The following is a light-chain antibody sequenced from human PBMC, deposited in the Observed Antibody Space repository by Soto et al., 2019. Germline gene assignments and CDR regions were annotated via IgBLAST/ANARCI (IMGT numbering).Light chain of an antibody. CDR2: RNS. V-gene: IGLV1-40*01. CDR1: SSNIGAGYG. CDR3: LSFDSSLSGVV. J-gene: IGLJ2*01. Sequence: QLVLTQPPSVSGAPGQRVNISCTGSSSNIGAGYGVQWYQHFPGTPPKLLIYRNSDRPSGVPDRFSGSKSGTSASLAITGLRADDEADYYCLSFDSSLSGVVLGGGTKVTVL.